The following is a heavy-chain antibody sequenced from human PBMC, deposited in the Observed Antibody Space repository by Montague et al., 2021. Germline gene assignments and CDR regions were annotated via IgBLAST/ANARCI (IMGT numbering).Heavy chain of an antibody. CDR1: RSLINSDYY. V-gene: IGHV4-38-2*02. CDR3: ARERDSYYYMDI. Sequence: SETLSLTCTVSRSLINSDYYWGWIRQPPGKGLEWMGSVPHGGRTYNNPPLKSRVTTSVDTSNHLFPLQLTSVTAADTAVYYCARERDSYYYMDIWGKGTTVTVSS. J-gene: IGHJ6*03. CDR2: VPHGGRT.